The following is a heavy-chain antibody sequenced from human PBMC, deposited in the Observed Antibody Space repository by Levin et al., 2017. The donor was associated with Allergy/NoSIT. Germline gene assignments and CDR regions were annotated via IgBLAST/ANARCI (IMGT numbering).Heavy chain of an antibody. CDR3: ARVAGYSYGYYFDY. Sequence: SETLSLTCAVSGGSISSGGYSGSWIRQRPGKGLEWIGNIYLSGSTNDNPSLKSRVTMSVDRSKNQFSLKLSYVTAAYTAVYYCARVAGYSYGYYFDYWGPGTLVTVSS. CDR2: IYLSGST. J-gene: IGHJ4*02. V-gene: IGHV4-30-2*01. D-gene: IGHD5-18*01. CDR1: GGSISSGGYS.